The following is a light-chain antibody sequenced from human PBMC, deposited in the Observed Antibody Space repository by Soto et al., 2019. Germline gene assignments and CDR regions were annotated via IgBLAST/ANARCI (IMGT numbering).Light chain of an antibody. J-gene: IGKJ4*01. V-gene: IGKV1-33*01. CDR3: HQYHSLPLT. Sequence: QMTQSPSSMSASIGERVTITCLASQSISSYLNWYQQKPGKAPKLLIHAASSLETGVPSRLSGSGSGTEFTFTITTLQSEDIATYYCHQYHSLPLTFGGGTKVDIK. CDR2: AAS. CDR1: QSISSY.